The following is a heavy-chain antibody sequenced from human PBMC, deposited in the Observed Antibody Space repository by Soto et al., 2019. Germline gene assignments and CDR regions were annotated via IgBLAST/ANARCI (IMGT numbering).Heavy chain of an antibody. CDR3: ARVLPDASDNYYYYCLDG. CDR2: TYYRSKWYN. D-gene: IGHD2-2*01. CDR1: GDSVSSYSAA. J-gene: IGHJ6*02. V-gene: IGHV6-1*01. Sequence: SQTLSLTCAISGDSVSSYSAAWNWIRQSPSRGLEWLGRTYYRSKWYNDYAVSVRGRITINPDTSKNQFSLQLNSVTPEDTAVYYCARVLPDASDNYYYYCLDGWGRGTTVAV.